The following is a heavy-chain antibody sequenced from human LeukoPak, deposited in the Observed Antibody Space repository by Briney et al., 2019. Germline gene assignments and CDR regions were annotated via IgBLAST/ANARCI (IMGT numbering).Heavy chain of an antibody. CDR3: AREGSGTYSFDF. V-gene: IGHV3-53*01. J-gene: IGHJ4*02. CDR1: GFTVSSNY. Sequence: GGSLRLSCAASGFTVSSNYMNWVRQAPGKGLEWVSAIYSGGTTYYADSVKGRFTISRDNSKNTLYLQMNSLRAEDTAVYYCAREGSGTYSFDFWGQGTLVSVSS. D-gene: IGHD1-26*01. CDR2: IYSGGTT.